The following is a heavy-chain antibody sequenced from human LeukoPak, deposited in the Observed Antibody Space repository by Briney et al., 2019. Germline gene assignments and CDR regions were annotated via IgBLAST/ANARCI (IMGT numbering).Heavy chain of an antibody. J-gene: IGHJ3*02. CDR1: VGTFSIYA. CDR2: IIPIFGTA. Sequence: SVKVSCKASVGTFSIYAISWVRQAPGQGLEWMGGIIPIFGTANYAQKLQGRVTITADESTSTAYMELSSLRSEDAAVYYCARGGRAYCGGDCLYDAFDIWGQGTMVTVSS. CDR3: ARGGRAYCGGDCLYDAFDI. D-gene: IGHD2-21*02. V-gene: IGHV1-69*13.